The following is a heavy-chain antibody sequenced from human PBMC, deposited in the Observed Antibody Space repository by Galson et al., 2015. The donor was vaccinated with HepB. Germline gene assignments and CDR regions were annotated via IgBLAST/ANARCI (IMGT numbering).Heavy chain of an antibody. CDR3: ARYSGSPDWYLDL. CDR1: GFTSSNYW. D-gene: IGHD1-26*01. V-gene: IGHV3-7*01. Sequence: SLRLSCAASGFTSSNYWMTWVRQPPGKGLEWVANIKGDGSAKGYVDAVKGRFTISRDNAKNSLYLEMNSLRVEDKAVYYCARYSGSPDWYLDLWGRGTLVTVSS. CDR2: IKGDGSAK. J-gene: IGHJ2*01.